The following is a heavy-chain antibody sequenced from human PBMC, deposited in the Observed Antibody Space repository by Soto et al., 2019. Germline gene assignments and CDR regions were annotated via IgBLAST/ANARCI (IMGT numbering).Heavy chain of an antibody. D-gene: IGHD5-12*01. V-gene: IGHV1-69*13. J-gene: IGHJ4*02. Sequence: SVKVSCKASGGTFSSYAFSWVRQAPGQGLEWMGGIIRIFHTPTYAQKFQGRVTITADESTSTAYMELISLRSDDTAVYYCVHRRDGYNSASFDYWGQGTLVTVSS. CDR3: VHRRDGYNSASFDY. CDR1: GGTFSSYA. CDR2: IIRIFHTP.